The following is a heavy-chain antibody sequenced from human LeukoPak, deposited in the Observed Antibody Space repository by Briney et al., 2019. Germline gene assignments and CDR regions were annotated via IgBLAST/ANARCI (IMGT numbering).Heavy chain of an antibody. D-gene: IGHD1-26*01. J-gene: IGHJ3*02. V-gene: IGHV4-34*01. CDR1: GGSFSGYY. Sequence: SETLSLTCAVYGGSFSGYYWSWIRQPPGKGLEWIGEINHSGSTNYNPSLKSRVTISVDTSKTQFSLRLSSVTAADTAVYYCARNQSRGIVGATPAFDIWGQGTMVTVSS. CDR3: ARNQSRGIVGATPAFDI. CDR2: INHSGST.